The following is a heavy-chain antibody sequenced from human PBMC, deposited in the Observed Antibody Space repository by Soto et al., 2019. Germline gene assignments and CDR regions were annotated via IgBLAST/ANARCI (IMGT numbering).Heavy chain of an antibody. D-gene: IGHD2-15*01. V-gene: IGHV1-18*01. J-gene: IGHJ4*02. Sequence: ASVKVSCKASGYTFTSYGISWVRQAPGQGLEWMGWISAYNGNTNYAQKLQGRVTMTTDTSTSTAYMELRSLRSDDTAVYYCARDYGNIVVVVAAIWVGVFDYWGQGTLVTVSS. CDR1: GYTFTSYG. CDR2: ISAYNGNT. CDR3: ARDYGNIVVVVAAIWVGVFDY.